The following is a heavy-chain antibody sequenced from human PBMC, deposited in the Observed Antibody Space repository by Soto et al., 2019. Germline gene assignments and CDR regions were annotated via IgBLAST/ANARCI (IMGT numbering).Heavy chain of an antibody. J-gene: IGHJ6*02. V-gene: IGHV4-39*01. CDR3: ARPNARRYYYYGMDV. CDR2: IYYSGST. CDR1: GGSISSSSYY. D-gene: IGHD3-3*02. Sequence: QLQLQESGPGLVKPSETLSLTCTVSGGSISSSSYYWGWIRQPPGKGLEWIGSIYYSGSTYYNPSLKVSFTISVAASKNQFPLKLISVTAADTAVYYCARPNARRYYYYGMDVWGQGTTVTVSS.